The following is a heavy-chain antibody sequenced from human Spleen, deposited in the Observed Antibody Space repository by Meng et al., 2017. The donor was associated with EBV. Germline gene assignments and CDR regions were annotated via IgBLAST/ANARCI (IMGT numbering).Heavy chain of an antibody. CDR3: ARKTQYGTLYYFNT. CDR1: GGSISSGGYS. J-gene: IGHJ4*02. D-gene: IGHD1-26*01. Sequence: HLQLRVSGSGLVNHSHTLSLTGAGSGGSISSGGYSWSWFRQPPGKGLEWIGYIYQSGSTSYTPSLRSRVTISLDRSTNQFSLKLNSVTAADKAVYYCARKTQYGTLYYFNTWGQGILVTVSS. V-gene: IGHV4-30-2*01. CDR2: IYQSGST.